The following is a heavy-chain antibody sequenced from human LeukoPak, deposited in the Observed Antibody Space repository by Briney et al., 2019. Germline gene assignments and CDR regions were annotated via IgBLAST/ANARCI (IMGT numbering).Heavy chain of an antibody. CDR3: ASGGGIQLWSYFDY. J-gene: IGHJ4*02. CDR1: GGSISSYY. CDR2: IYYSGST. V-gene: IGHV4-59*08. Sequence: SETLSLTCTVSGGSISSYYWSWIRQPPGKGLEWIGYIYYSGSTNYNPSLKSRVTISVDTSKNQFSLKPSSVTAADTAVYYCASGGGIQLWSYFDYWGQGTLVTVSS. D-gene: IGHD5-18*01.